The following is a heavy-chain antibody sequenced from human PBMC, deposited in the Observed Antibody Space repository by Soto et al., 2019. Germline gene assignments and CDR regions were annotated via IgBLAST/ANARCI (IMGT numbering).Heavy chain of an antibody. V-gene: IGHV3-23*01. CDR2: ISGCGGYT. CDR1: GFTFSNYA. D-gene: IGHD3-16*01. Sequence: EVQLLDSGGGLVQPGGSLRLSCAASGFTFSNYAMSWVRQAPGKGLERVSVISGCGGYTDYADSVKGRFTISRYNSRNTAYLQMTRLSGEDPAIYYCAKVPWANHDYAADFEHWCQGALVTVSS. J-gene: IGHJ4*02. CDR3: AKVPWANHDYAADFEH.